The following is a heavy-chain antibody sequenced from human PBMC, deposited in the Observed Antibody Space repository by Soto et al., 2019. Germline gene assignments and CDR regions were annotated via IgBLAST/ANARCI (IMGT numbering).Heavy chain of an antibody. V-gene: IGHV4-59*01. CDR1: GGYISSYY. CDR3: ARAFGSTMPSLF. CDR2: IYYSGST. Sequence: SETLSLTCTVSGGYISSYYWTWIRQPPGKGLEWISYIYYSGSTNYNPSLKSRVTMSIDTSKNQFSLKLSSVTAADTAVYYCARAFGSTMPSLFWGQGTLVTVSS. D-gene: IGHD2-2*01. J-gene: IGHJ4*02.